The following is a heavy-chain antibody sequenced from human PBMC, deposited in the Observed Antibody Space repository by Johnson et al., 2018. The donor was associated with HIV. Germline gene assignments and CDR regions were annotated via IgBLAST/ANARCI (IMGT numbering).Heavy chain of an antibody. CDR1: GFTFSSYW. D-gene: IGHD1-26*01. J-gene: IGHJ3*02. CDR2: IKQDGSEK. CDR3: AREGAPSARDFGAFDI. V-gene: IGHV3-7*01. Sequence: MQLVESGGGLVQPGGSLRLSCAASGFTFSSYWMSWVRQTPGKGLEWVANIKQDGSEKYYVDSVKGRFTISRDNSKNTLYLQMSSLRAEDTAVYYCAREGAPSARDFGAFDIWGQGTMVTVSS.